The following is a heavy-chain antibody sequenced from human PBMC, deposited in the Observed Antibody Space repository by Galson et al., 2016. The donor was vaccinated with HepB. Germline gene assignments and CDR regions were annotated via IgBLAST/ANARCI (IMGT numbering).Heavy chain of an antibody. CDR2: IWYDGTEK. CDR1: GAKVSSYG. CDR3: AREGRVFRLAGDAAPLDY. Sequence: SLRLSCAAFGAKVSSYGMHWVRQAPGKGLEWVAVIWYDGTEKRYADSVKGRFTISRDNSKNMFYVQMNSLRVEDTASYYCAREGRVFRLAGDAAPLDYWGQGTSVSVSS. D-gene: IGHD3-3*01. V-gene: IGHV3-33*01. J-gene: IGHJ4*02.